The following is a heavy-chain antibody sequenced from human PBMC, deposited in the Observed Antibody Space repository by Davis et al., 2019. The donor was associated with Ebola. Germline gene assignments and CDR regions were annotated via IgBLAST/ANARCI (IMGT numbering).Heavy chain of an antibody. CDR3: AKSGYSYGYLDY. V-gene: IGHV3-21*01. CDR2: ISSSSSYI. D-gene: IGHD5-18*01. CDR1: GFTFSSYW. Sequence: GESLKISCAASGFTFSSYWMHWVRQAPGKGLEWVSSISSSSSYIYYADSVKGRFTISRDNAKNSLYLQMNSLRAEDTAVYYCAKSGYSYGYLDYWGQGTLVTVSS. J-gene: IGHJ4*02.